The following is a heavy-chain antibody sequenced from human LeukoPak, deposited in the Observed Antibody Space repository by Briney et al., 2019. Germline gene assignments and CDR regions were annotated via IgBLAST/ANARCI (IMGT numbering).Heavy chain of an antibody. CDR1: GGSTSSTSYY. CDR2: FYYSGSI. Sequence: SETLSLTCIVSGGSTSSTSYYWGWIRQSPGKGLEWIGSFYYSGSIFDNPSLKSRVTISVDTSKNQFSLKLSSVTAADTAVYYCASALSPHSSSDYWGQGTLVTVSS. CDR3: ASALSPHSSSDY. D-gene: IGHD6-6*01. V-gene: IGHV4-39*07. J-gene: IGHJ4*02.